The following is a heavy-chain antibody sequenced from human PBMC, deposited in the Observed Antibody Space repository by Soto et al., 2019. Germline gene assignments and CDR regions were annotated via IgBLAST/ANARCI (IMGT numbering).Heavy chain of an antibody. D-gene: IGHD6-19*01. Sequence: GSLRLSCEASGFNFKKFAMGWVRQAPGEGLEWVSGISCCGGSTFYADSVKGRFSLARDDSKNTLSLQLNSLRVEDTAHYYCAKADGEQWLIPHLDNWGQGTQVTVSS. V-gene: IGHV3-23*01. J-gene: IGHJ1*01. CDR3: AKADGEQWLIPHLDN. CDR2: ISCCGGST. CDR1: GFNFKKFA.